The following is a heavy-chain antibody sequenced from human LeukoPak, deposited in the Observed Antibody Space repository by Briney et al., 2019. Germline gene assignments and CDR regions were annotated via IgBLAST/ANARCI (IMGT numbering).Heavy chain of an antibody. CDR2: ISSTGGST. D-gene: IGHD3-10*01. Sequence: GGSLRLSCAASGFTFDNYALHWVRQAPGKGLEYVSGISSTGGSTTFANTVKDRFTISRDNSKNTLYLQMGSLRAEDMAVYYCARGSGTHYYHYSMGVWGQGTTVTVSS. V-gene: IGHV3-64*01. CDR3: ARGSGTHYYHYSMGV. CDR1: GFTFDNYA. J-gene: IGHJ6*02.